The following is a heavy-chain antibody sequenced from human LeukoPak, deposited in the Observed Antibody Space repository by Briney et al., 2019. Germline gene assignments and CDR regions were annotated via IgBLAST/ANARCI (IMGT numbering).Heavy chain of an antibody. CDR3: ARSIAVAGKVNYFDY. J-gene: IGHJ4*02. CDR1: GGSISSYY. D-gene: IGHD6-19*01. V-gene: IGHV4-4*07. Sequence: SETLSLPCSVSGGSISSYYWSWIRQPAGKVLEWIGRIYTSGSTNYNPSLKSRVTMSVDTSKNQFSLKLSSVTAADTAVDYCARSIAVAGKVNYFDYWGQGTLVTVSS. CDR2: IYTSGST.